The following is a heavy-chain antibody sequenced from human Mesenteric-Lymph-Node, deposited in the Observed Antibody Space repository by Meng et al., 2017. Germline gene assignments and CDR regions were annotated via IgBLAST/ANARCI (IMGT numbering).Heavy chain of an antibody. CDR3: VGGFYFQY. V-gene: IGHV3-20*04. D-gene: IGHD3-3*01. J-gene: IGHJ1*01. CDR2: INAACAT. Sequence: EVQRGVSGGGVVGPGGSLRLSCAASGFTFDDYGMGWGRQAAGKGLEWVSVINAACATNFEDSVKGRFTISRNKSKNTLHRQLDSLRAEDTAVYYCVGGFYFQYWGRGTLVTVSS. CDR1: GFTFDDYG.